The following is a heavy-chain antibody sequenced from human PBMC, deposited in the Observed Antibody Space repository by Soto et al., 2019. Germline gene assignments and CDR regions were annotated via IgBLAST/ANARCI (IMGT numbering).Heavy chain of an antibody. Sequence: GGSLRLSCAASGFTFSSYSMNWVRQAQGKGLEWVSSISRSSGYIYYADSVKGRFTTSRDNAKNSLYLQMNSLRAEDTAVYYCARGDGSLWFGKIAELYWGLGTLVTVSS. CDR2: ISRSSGYI. J-gene: IGHJ4*02. CDR3: ARGDGSLWFGKIAELY. V-gene: IGHV3-21*01. D-gene: IGHD3-16*01. CDR1: GFTFSSYS.